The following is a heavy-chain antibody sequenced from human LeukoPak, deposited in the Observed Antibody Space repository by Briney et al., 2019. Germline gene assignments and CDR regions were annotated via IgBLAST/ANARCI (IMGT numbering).Heavy chain of an antibody. Sequence: GRSLRLSCAASGFTFSSYGMHWVRQAPGKGLEWVAVIWYDGSNKYYADSVKGRFTISRDNSKNTLYLQMNSLRAEDTAVYYCAKESVELPYCDYSGPRTLGTVSS. V-gene: IGHV3-33*06. CDR2: IWYDGSNK. D-gene: IGHD1-26*01. CDR1: GFTFSSYG. J-gene: IGHJ4*01. CDR3: AKESVELPYCDY.